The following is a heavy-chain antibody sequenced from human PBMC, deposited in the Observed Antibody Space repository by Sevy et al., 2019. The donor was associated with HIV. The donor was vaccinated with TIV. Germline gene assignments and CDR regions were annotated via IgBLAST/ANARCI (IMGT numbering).Heavy chain of an antibody. Sequence: ASVKVYCKASGVTFSGYAIYWVRQAPGQGLEWMGWIVPSFDLSKYAQKFQGRVTFTADESTDTAYMKLSSLRSDDTAVYYSARPQRPSGYSSSGDAFDVWGQGTMVTVSS. CDR3: ARPQRPSGYSSSGDAFDV. CDR2: IVPSFDLS. J-gene: IGHJ3*01. CDR1: GVTFSGYA. V-gene: IGHV1-69*13. D-gene: IGHD6-13*01.